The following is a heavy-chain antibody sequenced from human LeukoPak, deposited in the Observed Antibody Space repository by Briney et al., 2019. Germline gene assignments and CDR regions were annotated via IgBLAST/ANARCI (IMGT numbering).Heavy chain of an antibody. CDR2: ISRLGTTT. V-gene: IGHV3-48*03. D-gene: IGHD3-10*01. CDR3: ARDSKTTGWFGGAFDI. J-gene: IGHJ3*02. CDR1: GVTLSSYE. Sequence: GGSLRLSCETSGVTLSSYELSWVRQPRGKWLEWVAYISRLGTTTYYADSVKGRFTISRDNADNSFFMQMNSLTADDTAIYYCARDSKTTGWFGGAFDIWGQGTTVTVSS.